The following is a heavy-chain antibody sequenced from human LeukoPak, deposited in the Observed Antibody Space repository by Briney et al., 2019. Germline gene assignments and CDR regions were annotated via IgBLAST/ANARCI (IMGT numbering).Heavy chain of an antibody. CDR2: SHHSGST. Sequence: PSGTLSLTCAVSGGSISSTNWWTWVRQPPGKGLEWIGESHHSGSTNYNPSLKSRVTISLDKSKNQFSLKLTSVTAADTAVYYCARTAPYDFWSGSYTYYYYMDVWGKGTTVTVSS. V-gene: IGHV4-4*02. J-gene: IGHJ6*03. CDR3: ARTAPYDFWSGSYTYYYYMDV. D-gene: IGHD3-3*01. CDR1: GGSISSTNW.